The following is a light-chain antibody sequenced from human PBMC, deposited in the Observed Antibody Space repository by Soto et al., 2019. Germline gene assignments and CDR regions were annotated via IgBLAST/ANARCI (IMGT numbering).Light chain of an antibody. CDR2: EVT. CDR3: SSFTTSILV. J-gene: IGLJ3*02. V-gene: IGLV2-14*01. CDR1: TSDDGSHNV. Sequence: QSALTQPASVSGSPGQSVTISCTGTTSDDGSHNVVSWYQQLPGKSPKLLVYEVTNRHSGTSNRFSGSRSGNTASLTISGLQAEDEADYYCSSFTTSILVFGGGTKLTVL.